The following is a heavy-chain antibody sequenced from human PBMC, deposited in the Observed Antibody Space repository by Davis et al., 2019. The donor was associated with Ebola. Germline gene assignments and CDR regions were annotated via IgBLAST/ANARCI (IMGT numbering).Heavy chain of an antibody. V-gene: IGHV3-23*01. Sequence: PGGSLRLSCAASGFTFSSYAMSWVRQAPGKGLEWVSAISGSGGSTYYADSVKGRFTISRDNSKNSLYLQMNIVRTEDTALYYCAKAGHYFDTSGNYDSWGQGTLVTVSS. CDR3: AKAGHYFDTSGNYDS. CDR2: ISGSGGST. D-gene: IGHD3-22*01. CDR1: GFTFSSYA. J-gene: IGHJ5*01.